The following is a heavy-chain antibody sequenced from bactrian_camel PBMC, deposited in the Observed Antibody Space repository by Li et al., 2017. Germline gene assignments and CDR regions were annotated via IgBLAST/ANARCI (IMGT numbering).Heavy chain of an antibody. J-gene: IGHJ4*01. CDR3: AIEDAGDYNPGDY. Sequence: HVQLVESGGGSVQAGGSLRLSCASSTSTSSMYYMTWFRQAPGKEREGVATIHRDGTTAYADSVKGRFTLSRDNTKDIVYLQMDNLKSEGTAHYYCAIEDAGDYNPGDYWGQGTQVTVS. CDR2: IHRDGTT. D-gene: IGHD2*01. CDR1: TSTSSMYY. V-gene: IGHV3S53*01.